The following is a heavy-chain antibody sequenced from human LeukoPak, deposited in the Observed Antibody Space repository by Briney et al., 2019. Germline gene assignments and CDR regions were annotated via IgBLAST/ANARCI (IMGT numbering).Heavy chain of an antibody. D-gene: IGHD1-14*01. CDR3: ARTRYHRAQTKTFDY. Sequence: ASETLSLTCAVYGGSFSGYYWSWIRQPPGEGLEWIGEINHSGSTNYNPSLKSRVTISVDTSKNQFSLKLSSVTAADTAVYYCARTRYHRAQTKTFDYWGQGTLVTVSS. CDR2: INHSGST. CDR1: GGSFSGYY. J-gene: IGHJ4*02. V-gene: IGHV4-34*01.